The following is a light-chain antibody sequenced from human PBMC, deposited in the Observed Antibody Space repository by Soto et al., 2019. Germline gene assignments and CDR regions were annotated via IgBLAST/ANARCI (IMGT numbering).Light chain of an antibody. V-gene: IGLV2-14*01. CDR3: SSYTSTGTLIV. CDR2: EVR. Sequence: QSVLTQPASGSGSPGQSITISCSGSSGDIGGYNFVSWYQHLPGKAPKLIIFEVRFRPSGVSNRFSGSKSGDTASLTISKLLPEDEADYYCSSYTSTGTLIVFGGGTKLTVL. J-gene: IGLJ2*01. CDR1: SGDIGGYNF.